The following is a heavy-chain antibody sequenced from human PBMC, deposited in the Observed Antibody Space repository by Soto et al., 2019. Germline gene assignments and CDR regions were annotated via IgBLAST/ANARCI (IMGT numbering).Heavy chain of an antibody. Sequence: QVQLQESGPGLVKPSETLSLTCTVSGGSISSYYWSWIRQPPGKGLEWIGYIYYSGSTNYNPSLKSRGTISVDTSKNQFSLKLSSVTAADTDVYYCASTLRDGYNIMENGYVDYCGQGNLVTVSS. CDR2: IYYSGST. D-gene: IGHD5-12*01. CDR3: ASTLRDGYNIMENGYVDY. CDR1: GGSISSYY. J-gene: IGHJ4*02. V-gene: IGHV4-59*01.